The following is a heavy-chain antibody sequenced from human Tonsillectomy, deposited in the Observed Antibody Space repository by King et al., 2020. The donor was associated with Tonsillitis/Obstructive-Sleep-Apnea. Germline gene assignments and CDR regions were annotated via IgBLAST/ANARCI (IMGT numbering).Heavy chain of an antibody. CDR1: GFTFSDYS. CDR3: ARVIAWFDP. J-gene: IGHJ5*02. D-gene: IGHD6-13*01. V-gene: IGHV3-48*02. CDR2: ISSTTNVR. Sequence: VQLVESGGGLVQPGGSLRLSCAASGFTFSDYSMHWVRQAPGKGLEWVSYISSTTNVRYYADSVKGRFTISRDNAKNSLSLQMNSRRDEDTAVYYCARVIAWFDPWGQGTLVTVSS.